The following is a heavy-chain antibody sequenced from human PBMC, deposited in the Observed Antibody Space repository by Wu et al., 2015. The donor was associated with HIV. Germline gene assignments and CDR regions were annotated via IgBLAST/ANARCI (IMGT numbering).Heavy chain of an antibody. CDR3: ARDLEVVAADGRLGGSSGFDP. CDR1: GYTFTSYG. J-gene: IGHJ5*02. CDR2: ISAYNGNT. D-gene: IGHD6-13*01. Sequence: QVQLVQSGAEVKKPGASVKVSCKASGYTFTSYGISWVRQAPGQGLEWMGWISAYNGNTNYAQKLQGRVTMTTDTSTSTAYMELRSLRSDDTAVYYCARDLEVVAADGRLGGSSGFDPVGPGNPWSPSP. V-gene: IGHV1-18*01.